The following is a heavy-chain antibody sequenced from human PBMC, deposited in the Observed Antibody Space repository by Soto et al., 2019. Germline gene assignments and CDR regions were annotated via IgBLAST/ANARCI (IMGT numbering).Heavy chain of an antibody. V-gene: IGHV3-9*01. D-gene: IGHD6-19*01. CDR3: AKDISRGIEVAGTDDAFDI. Sequence: PGGSLRLSCAASGFTFDDYAMHWVRQAPGKGLEWVSGISWNSGSIGYADSVKGRFTISRDNAKNSLYLQMNSLRAEDTALYYCAKDISRGIEVAGTDDAFDIWGQGTMVTVSS. CDR1: GFTFDDYA. CDR2: ISWNSGSI. J-gene: IGHJ3*02.